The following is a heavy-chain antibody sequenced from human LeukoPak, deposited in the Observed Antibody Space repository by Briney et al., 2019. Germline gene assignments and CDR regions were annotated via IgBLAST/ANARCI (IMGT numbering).Heavy chain of an antibody. CDR2: IGDSGSGG. Sequence: GGSLRLSCSASGFNFNYFAMSWIRQAPGKRLEWVSTIGDSGSGGSYADSVRGPFTISTDNSTNIVYLQMHSLRVDDSAVYYCSRIKYGGNSGYHFDYWGQGTLVTVSS. J-gene: IGHJ4*02. D-gene: IGHD4-23*01. CDR1: GFNFNYFA. V-gene: IGHV3-23*01. CDR3: SRIKYGGNSGYHFDY.